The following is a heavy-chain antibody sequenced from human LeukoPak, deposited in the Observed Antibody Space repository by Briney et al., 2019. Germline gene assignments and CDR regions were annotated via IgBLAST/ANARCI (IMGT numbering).Heavy chain of an antibody. J-gene: IGHJ6*02. V-gene: IGHV3-7*01. CDR3: ARLDFYSMDA. CDR1: GFTFSSYW. CDR2: IKGDGSEK. D-gene: IGHD3-3*01. Sequence: GGSLRLSCAASGFTFSSYWMNWARQAPGKGLEWVAKIKGDGSEKYYVDSVKGRFTISRDNAENSLSLQMNSLRVEDTALYYCARLDFYSMDAWGQGTTVTVSS.